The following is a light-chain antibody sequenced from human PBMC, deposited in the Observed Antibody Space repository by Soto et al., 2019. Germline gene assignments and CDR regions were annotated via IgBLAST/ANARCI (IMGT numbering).Light chain of an antibody. CDR3: AAWDDSLNGYV. V-gene: IGLV1-44*01. J-gene: IGLJ1*01. Sequence: QSVLTQPPSASGTPGQRVTISCSGSSSNIGSNPVEWYQQLPGTAPKLLIYTNNQRPSWVPDRFSGSKSGTSASLAISGLQSEDEADYYCAAWDDSLNGYVFGTGTKLTVL. CDR2: TNN. CDR1: SSNIGSNP.